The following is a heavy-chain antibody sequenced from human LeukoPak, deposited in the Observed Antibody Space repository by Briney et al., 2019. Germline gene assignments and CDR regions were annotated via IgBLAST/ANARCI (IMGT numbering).Heavy chain of an antibody. Sequence: GRSLRLSCAASGFTFDDYAMHWVRQAPGKGLEWVSGISWNSGSIGYADSVKGRFTISRDNAKNSLYLQMNSLRAEDMALYYCAKGISSGTDAFDIWGQGTMVTVSS. V-gene: IGHV3-9*03. CDR2: ISWNSGSI. CDR3: AKGISSGTDAFDI. D-gene: IGHD3-10*01. J-gene: IGHJ3*02. CDR1: GFTFDDYA.